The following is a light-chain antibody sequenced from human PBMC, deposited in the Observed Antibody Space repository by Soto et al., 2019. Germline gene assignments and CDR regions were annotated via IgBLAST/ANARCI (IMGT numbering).Light chain of an antibody. CDR3: QHHNSYSQT. J-gene: IGKJ1*01. Sequence: DIQMTQSPPTLSASVGDRVTITCRASQSIRHYLAWYQQMPGKAPKLLIYGASTLQSGVPSRFSGSGSGTEFTLTISRPQPDDFGTYFCQHHNSYSQTFGQGTKVEIK. CDR2: GAS. CDR1: QSIRHY. V-gene: IGKV1-5*01.